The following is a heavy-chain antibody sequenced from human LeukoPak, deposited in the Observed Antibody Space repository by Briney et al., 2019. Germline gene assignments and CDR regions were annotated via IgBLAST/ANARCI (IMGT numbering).Heavy chain of an antibody. V-gene: IGHV1-69*05. J-gene: IGHJ4*02. Sequence: SVNVSCKASGGTFSRYAISWVRQAPGQGLEWMGGIIPIFGTANYAQKFQGRVTITTDESTSTAYMELSSLRSEDTAVYYCARAGGIRTAALDLDYWGQGTLVTVSS. CDR3: ARAGGIRTAALDLDY. CDR2: IIPIFGTA. D-gene: IGHD6-25*01. CDR1: GGTFSRYA.